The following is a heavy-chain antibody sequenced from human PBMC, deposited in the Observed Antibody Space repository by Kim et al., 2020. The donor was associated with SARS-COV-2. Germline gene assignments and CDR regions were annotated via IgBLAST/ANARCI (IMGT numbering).Heavy chain of an antibody. J-gene: IGHJ4*02. Sequence: QGRVTITADESTSTAYMELSSLRSEDTAVYYCARGGCSSTSCYGGQPFDYWGQGTLVTVSS. D-gene: IGHD2-2*01. CDR3: ARGGCSSTSCYGGQPFDY. V-gene: IGHV1-69*01.